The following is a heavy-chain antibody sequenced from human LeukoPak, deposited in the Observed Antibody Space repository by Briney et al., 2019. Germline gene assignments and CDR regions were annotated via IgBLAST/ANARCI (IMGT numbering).Heavy chain of an antibody. J-gene: IGHJ4*02. CDR1: GFTFSSYW. CDR3: ARSWELLLGDYFDY. V-gene: IGHV3-74*01. CDR2: INSDGSST. Sequence: GGSLRLSCAASGFTFSSYWMHWVRQAPGKGLVWVSRINSDGSSTSYADSVKGRFTISRDNSKNTLYLQMNSLRAEDTAVYYCARSWELLLGDYFDYWGQGTLVTVSS. D-gene: IGHD1-26*01.